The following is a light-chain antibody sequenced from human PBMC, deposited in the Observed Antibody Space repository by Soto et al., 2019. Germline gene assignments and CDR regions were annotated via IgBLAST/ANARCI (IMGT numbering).Light chain of an antibody. CDR1: QSISSW. CDR2: DAS. CDR3: QQYHSYSPFT. J-gene: IGKJ3*01. V-gene: IGKV1-5*01. Sequence: DIQMTQSPSSVSASVGDRVTVTCRASQSISSWLAWYQQKPGKAPKLLIYDASSLESGVPSRFSGSGSGTEFTLTISSLQPGDFATYYCQQYHSYSPFTFGPGTKVDIK.